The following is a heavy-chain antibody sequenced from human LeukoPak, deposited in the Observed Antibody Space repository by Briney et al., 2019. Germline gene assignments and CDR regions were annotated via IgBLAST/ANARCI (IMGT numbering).Heavy chain of an antibody. J-gene: IGHJ5*02. CDR3: AKTFSNVVARHLNLWFDP. V-gene: IGHV4-34*01. Sequence: SERLSLAYPLWGGSYGRYYWSGLRQPPGKGLEWIGDVNHSGSTNYNPSLKSRVTISVDTSKNQFSLKLSSVTAADTAVYRAAKTFSNVVARHLNLWFDPWGQGTLVTVSS. D-gene: IGHD2-2*01. CDR1: GGSYGRYY. CDR2: VNHSGST.